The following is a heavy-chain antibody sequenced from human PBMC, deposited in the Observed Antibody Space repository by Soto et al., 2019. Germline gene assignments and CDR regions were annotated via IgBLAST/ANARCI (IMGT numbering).Heavy chain of an antibody. CDR1: GGSFSDHH. D-gene: IGHD2-2*02. J-gene: IGHJ4*02. Sequence: QVQLQQWGAGLLKPSETLSLTCAVYGGSFSDHHWTWVRQPPGEGLEWIGEVDHSGGTNYNPYLKSRVPKSVDTSKHQFSLKLNSVIAADTAVYFCATRIPTDYWIRGALVTVSS. V-gene: IGHV4-34*01. CDR3: ATRIPTDY. CDR2: VDHSGGT.